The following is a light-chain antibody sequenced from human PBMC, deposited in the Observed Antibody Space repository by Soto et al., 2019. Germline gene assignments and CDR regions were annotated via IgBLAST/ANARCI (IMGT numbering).Light chain of an antibody. CDR2: GAS. Sequence: EIVLTQSPGTLSLSPGESATLSSRASQGVSSSYLGWYQQRPGQDPRLLIYGASNRATGIPDRFSGSGSGTDFTLTISRLEPEDFAVYYCQQYDDSPCTFGQGTKVDIK. CDR1: QGVSSSY. J-gene: IGKJ2*02. CDR3: QQYDDSPCT. V-gene: IGKV3-20*01.